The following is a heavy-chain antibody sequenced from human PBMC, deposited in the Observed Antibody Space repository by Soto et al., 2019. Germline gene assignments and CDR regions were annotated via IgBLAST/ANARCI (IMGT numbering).Heavy chain of an antibody. Sequence: PSETLSLTCTFSGCSISSGGYYWSWIRQHPGKGLEWIGYIYYSGSTYYNPSLKSRVTISVDTSKNQFSLKLSSVTAADTAVYYCARDSVGYCSGGSCSPTVNWFDPWGQGTLVTVSS. V-gene: IGHV4-31*03. CDR3: ARDSVGYCSGGSCSPTVNWFDP. J-gene: IGHJ5*02. CDR1: GCSISSGGYY. CDR2: IYYSGST. D-gene: IGHD2-15*01.